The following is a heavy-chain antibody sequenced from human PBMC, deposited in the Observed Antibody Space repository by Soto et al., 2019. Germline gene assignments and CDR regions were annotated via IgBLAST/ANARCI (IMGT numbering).Heavy chain of an antibody. CDR1: GFTFSSYA. V-gene: IGHV3-23*01. D-gene: IGHD3-22*01. Sequence: GGSLRLSCAASGFTFSSYAMSWVRQAPGEGLEWVSAISGSGGSTYYADSVKGRFTISRDNSKNTLYLQMNSLRAEDTAVYYCAHSPIVVVIYLFDYWGQGTLVTVSS. J-gene: IGHJ4*02. CDR3: AHSPIVVVIYLFDY. CDR2: ISGSGGST.